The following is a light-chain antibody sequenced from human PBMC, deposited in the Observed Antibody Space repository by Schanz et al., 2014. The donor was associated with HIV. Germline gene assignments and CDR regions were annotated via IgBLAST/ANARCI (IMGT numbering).Light chain of an antibody. CDR2: DVS. CDR1: SSDVGGYNY. CDR3: CSYVDSSTFV. Sequence: QSALTQPASVSGSPGQSITISCTGTSSDVGGYNYVSWYQQHPGKAPKVMIYDVSNRPSGVSNRFSGSKSGNTASLTISGLQGEDEADYYCCSYVDSSTFVFGTGTKLTVL. V-gene: IGLV2-14*01. J-gene: IGLJ1*01.